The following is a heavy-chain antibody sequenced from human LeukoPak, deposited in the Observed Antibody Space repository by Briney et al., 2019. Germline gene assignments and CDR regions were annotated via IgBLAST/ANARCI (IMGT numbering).Heavy chain of an antibody. J-gene: IGHJ4*02. CDR3: ARDLHSEGIVVVPAALPRASY. CDR1: GFTFSSYW. V-gene: IGHV3-7*01. CDR2: IKQDGSEK. Sequence: PGGSLRLSCAASGFTFSSYWMSWVRQAPGKGLEWVANIKQDGSEKYYVDSVKGRFTISRDNAKNSLYLQMNSLRAEDTAVYYCARDLHSEGIVVVPAALPRASYWGQGTLVTVSS. D-gene: IGHD2-2*01.